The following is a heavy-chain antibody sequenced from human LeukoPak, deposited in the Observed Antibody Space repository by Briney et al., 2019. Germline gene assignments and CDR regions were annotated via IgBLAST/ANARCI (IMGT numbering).Heavy chain of an antibody. J-gene: IGHJ4*02. Sequence: SETLSLTCTVSHYSISSNYYWGWIRQPPGKGLEWIGRIYHSGSTYCSPSPTSRATISVHTSKNQFSLKLTSVPAAATAVYYCARSSGYMSYWGPGTLVTVSS. D-gene: IGHD3-22*01. CDR2: IYHSGST. CDR3: ARSSGYMSY. V-gene: IGHV4-38-2*02. CDR1: HYSISSNYY.